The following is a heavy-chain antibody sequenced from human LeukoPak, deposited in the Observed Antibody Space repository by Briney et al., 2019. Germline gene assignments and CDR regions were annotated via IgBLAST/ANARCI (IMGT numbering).Heavy chain of an antibody. J-gene: IGHJ6*02. CDR1: GDSVSSNSAA. V-gene: IGHV6-1*01. D-gene: IGHD2-21*02. CDR2: TYYRSKWYN. Sequence: SQTLSLTCAISGDSVSSNSAAWNWIRQSPSRGLEWLGRTYYRSKWYNDYAVSVKSRITINPDTSKNQFSLQLNSVTPEDTAVYYCARDVSAIRHYYYYGMDVWGQGTTVTVSS. CDR3: ARDVSAIRHYYYYGMDV.